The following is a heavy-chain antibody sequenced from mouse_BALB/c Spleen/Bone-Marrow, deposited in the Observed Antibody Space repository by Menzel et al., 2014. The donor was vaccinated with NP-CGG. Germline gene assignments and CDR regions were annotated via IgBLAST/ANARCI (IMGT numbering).Heavy chain of an antibody. D-gene: IGHD4-1*01. V-gene: IGHV5-9-3*01. Sequence: DVQLQESGGGLVKPGGSLKLSCAASRFTFSNYAMSWVRQTPEKRLEWVATISSGGSYTYYPDSVKGRFTISRDNAQNTLYLQMSSLRSEDTAMYFCAGQENWALDYWGQGTTLTVSS. CDR2: ISSGGSYT. J-gene: IGHJ2*01. CDR3: AGQENWALDY. CDR1: RFTFSNYA.